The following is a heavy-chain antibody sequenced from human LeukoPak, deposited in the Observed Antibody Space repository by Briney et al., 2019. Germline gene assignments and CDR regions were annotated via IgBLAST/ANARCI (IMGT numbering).Heavy chain of an antibody. J-gene: IGHJ5*02. Sequence: PGKSLTLSCVVSGFNFDNFAMHWVRQPLGKGLEWVAVISHDARTKYNADSMKGRITISRDNSKNTLFLQMNNLRTEDTAVYFCARPSPPGDGYNPPDHWGQGTLVTVSS. CDR2: ISHDARTK. V-gene: IGHV3-30*04. D-gene: IGHD5-24*01. CDR3: ARPSPPGDGYNPPDH. CDR1: GFNFDNFA.